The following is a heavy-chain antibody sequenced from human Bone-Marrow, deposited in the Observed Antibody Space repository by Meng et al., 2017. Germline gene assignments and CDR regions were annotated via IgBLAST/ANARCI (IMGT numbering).Heavy chain of an antibody. Sequence: SETLSLTCTVSGGSISSGGYYWSWIRQHPGKGLEWIGYIYYSGSTYYNPSLKSRVTVSVDTSKNQFSLKLSSVTAADTAVYYCARLTRGYYGSGSYAYYFDYWGQGTLVTVSS. J-gene: IGHJ4*02. CDR1: GGSISSGGYY. CDR2: IYYSGST. V-gene: IGHV4-31*03. CDR3: ARLTRGYYGSGSYAYYFDY. D-gene: IGHD3-10*01.